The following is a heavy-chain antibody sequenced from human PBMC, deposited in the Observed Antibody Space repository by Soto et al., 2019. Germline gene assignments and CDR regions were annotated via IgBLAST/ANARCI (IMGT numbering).Heavy chain of an antibody. CDR1: GFTFSDHL. D-gene: IGHD2-8*02. CDR3: ARYILSVGPRANDAFDV. J-gene: IGHJ3*01. V-gene: IGHV1-3*01. Sequence: QVQLVQSGAEVRKPGASVNISCRASGFTFSDHLINWVRQVPGQSLEWMGWINPDNGNTKYSQTFKGRVTMSRHSSASIVYVEVSDLTSEDTAVFYCARYILSVGPRANDAFDVWGQGTMVTVSS. CDR2: INPDNGNT.